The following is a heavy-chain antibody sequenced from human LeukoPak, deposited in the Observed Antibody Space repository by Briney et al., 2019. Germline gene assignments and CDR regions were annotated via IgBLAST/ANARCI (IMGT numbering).Heavy chain of an antibody. D-gene: IGHD2-21*02. V-gene: IGHV1-8*01. J-gene: IGHJ4*02. CDR2: MNPNSGNT. CDR3: ATNCGGHCYAGGY. CDR1: GYTFTSYD. Sequence: ASVKVSCKASGYTFTSYDIKWVRQATGQELEWMVWMNPNSGNTIYAQKFQGRVTMTEDTSTDTAYMELSSLRSEDTAVYYCATNCGGHCYAGGYWGQGNLVTVSS.